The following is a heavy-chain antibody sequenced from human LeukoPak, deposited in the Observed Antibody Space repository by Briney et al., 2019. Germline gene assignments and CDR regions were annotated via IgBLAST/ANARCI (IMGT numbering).Heavy chain of an antibody. D-gene: IGHD4-17*01. J-gene: IGHJ4*02. V-gene: IGHV1-18*01. Sequence: ASVKVSCKASGHTFTSYGISWVRQAPGQGLEWMAWISSSNGNTNFAQKFQGRVTMTTDTSTSTAYMELRSLRSDDTAVCYCVRDNDYVPAYWGQGTLVIVSS. CDR2: ISSSNGNT. CDR3: VRDNDYVPAY. CDR1: GHTFTSYG.